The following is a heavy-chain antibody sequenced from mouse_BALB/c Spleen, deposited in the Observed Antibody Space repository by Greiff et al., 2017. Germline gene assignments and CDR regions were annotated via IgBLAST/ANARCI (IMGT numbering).Heavy chain of an antibody. Sequence: EVKLVESGPGLVKPSQSLSLTCTVTGYSITSDYAWNWIRQFPGNKLEWMGYISYSGSTSYNPSLKSRISITRDTSKNQFFLQLNSVTTEDTATYYCARRGNYYDYDGGFAYWGQGTLVTVSA. V-gene: IGHV3-2*02. CDR2: ISYSGST. J-gene: IGHJ3*01. CDR1: GYSITSDYA. D-gene: IGHD2-4*01. CDR3: ARRGNYYDYDGGFAY.